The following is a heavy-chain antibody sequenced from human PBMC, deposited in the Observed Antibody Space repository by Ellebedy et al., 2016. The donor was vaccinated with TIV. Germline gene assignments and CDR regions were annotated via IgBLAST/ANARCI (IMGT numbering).Heavy chain of an antibody. CDR1: GFTFSDSI. Sequence: PGGSLRLSCAASGFTFSDSIINWVRQASGKGLEWVGRIRSKANNYATTYAASVKGRFTFSRDDSKNTAFLQMNSLKTEDTAVYYCTCNHGGYWGQGTLVTVSS. V-gene: IGHV3-73*01. J-gene: IGHJ4*02. D-gene: IGHD1-14*01. CDR3: TCNHGGY. CDR2: IRSKANNYAT.